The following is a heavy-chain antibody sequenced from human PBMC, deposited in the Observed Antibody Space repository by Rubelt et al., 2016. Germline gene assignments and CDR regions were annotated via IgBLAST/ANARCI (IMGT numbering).Heavy chain of an antibody. D-gene: IGHD4-23*01. CDR3: ATTGGNGGDFDY. Sequence: QVQLQESGPGLVKPSETLSLTCTVSGGSISSYYWSWIRQPPGKGLEWIGYIYYSGSTNYNPSLKSRVTIAMDTSQNQFFLKLSSVTAADTAGYYCATTGGNGGDFDYWGQGTLVTVSS. CDR2: IYYSGST. J-gene: IGHJ4*02. V-gene: IGHV4-59*01. CDR1: GGSISSYY.